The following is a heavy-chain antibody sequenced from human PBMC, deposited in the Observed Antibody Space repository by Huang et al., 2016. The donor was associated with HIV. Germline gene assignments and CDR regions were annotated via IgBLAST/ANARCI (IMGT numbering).Heavy chain of an antibody. Sequence: QVQLVQSGAEVKKPGASVKVSCKASGYTFTSYYMHWVRQAPGQGLEWMGISNPSAGSTSYAQKVQGRVTMTRDTSTSTVYMELSSLRSEDTAVYYCARAITMVRGGSFDYWGQGTLDTVSS. V-gene: IGHV1-46*01. J-gene: IGHJ4*02. D-gene: IGHD3-10*01. CDR1: GYTFTSYY. CDR2: SNPSAGST. CDR3: ARAITMVRGGSFDY.